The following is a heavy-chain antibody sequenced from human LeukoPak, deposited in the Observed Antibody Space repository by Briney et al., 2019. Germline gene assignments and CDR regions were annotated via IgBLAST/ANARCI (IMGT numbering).Heavy chain of an antibody. CDR2: IYTSGST. Sequence: PSETLSLTCTVSGGSISGYYWSWIRQPGGKGREWIGRIYTSGSTNYNPSLKSRVTMSVDTSKNQFSLKLSSVTAADTAVYYCARDSPGYSSGWYYFDYWGQGTLVTVSS. J-gene: IGHJ4*02. D-gene: IGHD6-19*01. CDR1: GGSISGYY. V-gene: IGHV4-4*07. CDR3: ARDSPGYSSGWYYFDY.